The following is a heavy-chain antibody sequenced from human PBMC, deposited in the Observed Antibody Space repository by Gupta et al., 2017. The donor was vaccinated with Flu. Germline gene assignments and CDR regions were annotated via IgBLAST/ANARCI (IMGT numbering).Heavy chain of an antibody. D-gene: IGHD4-17*01. CDR3: ATVTTGC. V-gene: IGHV3-74*03. J-gene: IGHJ4*02. Sequence: EVQLVESGGGLVQPGGSMRLSCAASGFTFSTSYLQWVRQAPGKGLVWVSRINADGSSTTYADSVKGRFTISRDNAKNTLYLQMNSLGADDTAGYYCATVTTGCWGQGTLVTVSS. CDR1: GFTFSTSY. CDR2: INADGSST.